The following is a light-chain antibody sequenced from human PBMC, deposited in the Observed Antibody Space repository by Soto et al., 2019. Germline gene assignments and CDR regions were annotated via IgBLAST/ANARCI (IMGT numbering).Light chain of an antibody. CDR1: QTITNFY. CDR2: GAS. J-gene: IGKJ3*01. V-gene: IGKV3-20*01. CDR3: QQFGGSPPLFT. Sequence: IVLTQSPGTLSLSPGQRATLSCRASQTITNFYLAWYQQNLGHAPRRLIYGASNSATGIPDRFSGSGSVTDFALTISRLEPAAPAVYYGQQFGGSPPLFTFGPGTQVDVK.